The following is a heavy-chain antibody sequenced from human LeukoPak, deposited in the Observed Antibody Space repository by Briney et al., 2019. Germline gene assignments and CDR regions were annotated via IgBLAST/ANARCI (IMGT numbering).Heavy chain of an antibody. D-gene: IGHD1-26*01. Sequence: SETLSLTCGVSGGSISGTNWWSWVRQPPGQDLEWIGEISLAGQTNYNPSLNGRVTMSLDKSSNQLSLHLTSVTAADTATYYCSRESGPFCPFGYWGQGTLVIVSS. CDR1: GGSISGTNW. J-gene: IGHJ4*02. CDR3: SRESGPFCPFGY. CDR2: ISLAGQT. V-gene: IGHV4/OR15-8*02.